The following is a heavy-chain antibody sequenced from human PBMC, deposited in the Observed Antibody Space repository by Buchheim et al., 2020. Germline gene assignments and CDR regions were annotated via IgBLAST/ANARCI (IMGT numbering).Heavy chain of an antibody. J-gene: IGHJ4*02. D-gene: IGHD3-22*01. Sequence: QVQLVESGGGVVQPGRSLRLSCADSGFTFSSYAMHWVRQAPGKGLEWAAVISYDGSNKYYADSVKGRFTISRVNSKNTLYLQMNSLRAEDTAVYYCARDLFGYYYDSSGYYPGDYWGQGTL. CDR1: GFTFSSYA. V-gene: IGHV3-30-3*01. CDR2: ISYDGSNK. CDR3: ARDLFGYYYDSSGYYPGDY.